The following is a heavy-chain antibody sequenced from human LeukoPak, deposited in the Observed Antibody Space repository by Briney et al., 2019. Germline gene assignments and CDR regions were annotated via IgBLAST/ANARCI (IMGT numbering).Heavy chain of an antibody. J-gene: IGHJ4*02. CDR2: IYTTGMT. CDR3: ARAGYTISSYRFDY. V-gene: IGHV4-4*07. D-gene: IGHD3-16*02. CDR1: GGSINSYW. Sequence: PSETLSLTCSVSGGSINSYWWSWIRQPAGKGLEFIGRIYTTGMTNYNPSLKSRVSMSVDTSKNKFSLELRSVTAADTAVYFYARAGYTISSYRFDYWGQGALVTVSS.